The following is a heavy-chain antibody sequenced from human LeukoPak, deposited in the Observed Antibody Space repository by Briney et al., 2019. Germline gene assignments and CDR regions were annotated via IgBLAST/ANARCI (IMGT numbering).Heavy chain of an antibody. CDR1: GFTFSSYA. Sequence: PGGSLRLSCAASGFTFSSYAMSWVRQAPGKGLEWVATITTTGGSTYYADSVKGRFTISRDNSKNTLYLQMNSLRAEDTAVYYCAKNAAAAGVNWFDPWGQGTLVTVSS. CDR2: ITTTGGST. J-gene: IGHJ5*02. CDR3: AKNAAAAGVNWFDP. D-gene: IGHD6-13*01. V-gene: IGHV3-23*01.